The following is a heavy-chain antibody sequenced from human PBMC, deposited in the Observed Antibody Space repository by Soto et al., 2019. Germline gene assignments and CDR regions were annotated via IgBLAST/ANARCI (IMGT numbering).Heavy chain of an antibody. D-gene: IGHD2-2*01. CDR3: ARWGIVVVPAAKRRGDY. J-gene: IGHJ4*02. CDR2: IDYSGNT. V-gene: IGHV4-30-4*01. CDR1: GVSITSGDYY. Sequence: PSETLSLTCTVSGVSITSGDYYWNWIRQPPGKGLEWIGNIDYSGNTYYNPSLKSRLTISLDTSKNQFSLKLSSVTAADTAVYYCARWGIVVVPAAKRRGDYWGQGTLVTVSS.